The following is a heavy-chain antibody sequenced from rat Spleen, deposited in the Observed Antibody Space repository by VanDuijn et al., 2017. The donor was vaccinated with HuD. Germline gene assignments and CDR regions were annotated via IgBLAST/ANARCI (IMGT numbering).Heavy chain of an antibody. Sequence: EVQLVESGGDLVQPGRSLKLSCAASGFTFSNSYMAWVRQAPAKGLEWVASITYEGSSTYYGDSVKGRFTISRDNAKSTLYLQMNSLRSEDTATYYCAREEQLFDYWGQGVMVTVSS. V-gene: IGHV5-22*01. D-gene: IGHD1-5*01. CDR3: AREEQLFDY. CDR2: ITYEGSST. CDR1: GFTFSNSY. J-gene: IGHJ2*01.